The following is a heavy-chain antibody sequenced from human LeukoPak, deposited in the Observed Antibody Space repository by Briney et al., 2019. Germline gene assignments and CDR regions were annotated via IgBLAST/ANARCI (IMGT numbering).Heavy chain of an antibody. D-gene: IGHD4-17*01. Sequence: SETLSLTCAVYGGSFSGYYWSWIRQPPGKGLEWIGEINHSGSTNYNPSLKSRVTISVDTSKNQFSLKLSSVTAADTAVYYCARRSLYGKKVLFDYWGQGTLVTVSS. J-gene: IGHJ4*02. CDR1: GGSFSGYY. CDR3: ARRSLYGKKVLFDY. V-gene: IGHV4-34*01. CDR2: INHSGST.